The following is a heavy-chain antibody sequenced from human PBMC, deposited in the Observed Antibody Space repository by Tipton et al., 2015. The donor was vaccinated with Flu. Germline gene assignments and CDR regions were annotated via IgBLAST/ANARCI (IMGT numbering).Heavy chain of an antibody. CDR2: INSDGSTI. CDR3: AREVSRDGYNRTFDY. V-gene: IGHV3-74*01. CDR1: GLTFSGYW. J-gene: IGHJ4*02. D-gene: IGHD5-24*01. Sequence: SLRLSCAASGLTFSGYWMHWVRQVPGKGLVWVSRINSDGSTINDADSVKGRFTISRDNAKNTLYLQMNSLRAEDTAVYYCAREVSRDGYNRTFDYWGQGTLVTVSS.